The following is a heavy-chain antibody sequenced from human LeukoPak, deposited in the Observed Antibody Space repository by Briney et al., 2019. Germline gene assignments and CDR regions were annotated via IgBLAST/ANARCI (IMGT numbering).Heavy chain of an antibody. J-gene: IGHJ2*01. V-gene: IGHV1-8*01. Sequence: ASVKVSCKASGYTFTSYDINWVRQATGQGLEWMGWMNPNSGNTGYAQKFQGRVTMTRNTSISTAYMELSSLRSEDTAVYYCASIDRCTVAHLDWYFDLWGRGTLVTVSS. CDR1: GYTFTSYD. CDR2: MNPNSGNT. CDR3: ASIDRCTVAHLDWYFDL. D-gene: IGHD6-19*01.